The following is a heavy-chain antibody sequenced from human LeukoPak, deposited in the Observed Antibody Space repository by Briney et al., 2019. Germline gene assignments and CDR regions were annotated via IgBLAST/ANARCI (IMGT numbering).Heavy chain of an antibody. CDR3: ARTWVGAIDY. D-gene: IGHD1-26*01. CDR2: ISSSGSTI. J-gene: IGHJ4*02. Sequence: GSLRLSCAASGFTFSSYGMHWVRQAPGKGLEWVSYISSSGSTIYYADSVKGRFTISRDNAKNSLYLQMNSLRAEDTAVYYCARTWVGAIDYWGQGTLVTVSS. CDR1: GFTFSSYG. V-gene: IGHV3-48*04.